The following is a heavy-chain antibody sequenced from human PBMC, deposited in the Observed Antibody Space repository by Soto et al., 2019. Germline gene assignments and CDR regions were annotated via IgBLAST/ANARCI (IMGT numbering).Heavy chain of an antibody. CDR2: IYWDDDK. CDR3: AHRVLRTVFGLVTTTAIYFDF. Sequence: QITLNESGPTVVRPTEPLTLTCRFSGFSLTTSGVGVGWIRQSPGKAPEWLALIYWDDDKRYSASLKSKLTIPKDTSKNPVVPTVSDLVPTEAATYYCAHRVLRTVFGLVTTTAIYFDFWGQGTPVAVSS. D-gene: IGHD3-3*01. CDR1: GFSLTTSGVG. V-gene: IGHV2-5*02. J-gene: IGHJ4*02.